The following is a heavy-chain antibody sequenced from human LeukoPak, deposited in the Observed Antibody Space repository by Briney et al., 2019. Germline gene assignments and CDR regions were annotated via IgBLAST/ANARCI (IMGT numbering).Heavy chain of an antibody. J-gene: IGHJ6*03. CDR1: GFTFSSYE. CDR3: AGNQAVYYCYMDV. CDR2: ISSSGSTI. D-gene: IGHD1-14*01. Sequence: GGSLRLSCAASGFTFSSYEMNWVRQAPGKGLEWVSYISSSGSTIYYADSVKGRFTISRDNAKNSLYLQMNSLRAEDTAVYYCAGNQAVYYCYMDVWGKGTTVTISS. V-gene: IGHV3-48*03.